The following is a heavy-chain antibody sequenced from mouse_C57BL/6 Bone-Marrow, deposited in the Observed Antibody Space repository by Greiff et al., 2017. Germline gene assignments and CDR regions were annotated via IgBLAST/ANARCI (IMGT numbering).Heavy chain of an antibody. CDR1: GYTFTDHT. V-gene: IGHV1-78*01. Sequence: VQLQESDAELVKPGASVKISCKVSGYTFTDHTIHWMKQRPEQGLEWIGYIYPRDGSTKYNEKFKGKATLTADKSSSTAYMQLNSLTSEDSAVYFCARWGYYGKYVSYWYFDVWGTGTTVTVSS. CDR2: IYPRDGST. D-gene: IGHD2-1*01. J-gene: IGHJ1*03. CDR3: ARWGYYGKYVSYWYFDV.